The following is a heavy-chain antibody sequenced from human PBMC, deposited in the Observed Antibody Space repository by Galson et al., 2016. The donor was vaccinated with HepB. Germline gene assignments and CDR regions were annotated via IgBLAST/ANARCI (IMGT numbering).Heavy chain of an antibody. CDR3: AKDRGGVFSAYHFDA. CDR1: GFIFSNYA. Sequence: LRLSCAASGFIFSNYAMSWVRQAPGKGLEWVSTITDDGVGTFYADSVEGRFTISRDNSKNTLFLQMNRLSAEDTALYYCAKDRGGVFSAYHFDAWGQGALVPVSS. V-gene: IGHV3-23*01. J-gene: IGHJ4*02. CDR2: ITDDGVGT. D-gene: IGHD3-22*01.